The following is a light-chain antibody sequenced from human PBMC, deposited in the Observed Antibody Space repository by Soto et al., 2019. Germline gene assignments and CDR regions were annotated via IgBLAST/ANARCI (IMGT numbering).Light chain of an antibody. CDR1: NIRSKS. J-gene: IGLJ2*01. CDR2: DDK. V-gene: IGLV3-21*02. Sequence: SYELTQPPSLSVAPGQTARITCGGNNIRSKSVHWYPQKPGQAPVLVVYDDKDRPSGIPERFSGSNSGNTATLTISRVEAGDEADYYCQVWDSSSDHVVFGGGTQLTVL. CDR3: QVWDSSSDHVV.